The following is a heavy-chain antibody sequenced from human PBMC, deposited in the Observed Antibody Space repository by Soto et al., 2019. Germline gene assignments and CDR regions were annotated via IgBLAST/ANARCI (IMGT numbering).Heavy chain of an antibody. Sequence: GGSLRLSCAASGFTFSSYDMHWVRQATGKGLEWVSAIGTAGDTYYPGSVKGRFTISRENAKNSLYLQMNSLRAEDTAVYYCARGDDYPLFSTIGIDYWGQGTLVTVSS. CDR2: IGTAGDT. CDR1: GFTFSSYD. D-gene: IGHD4-17*01. CDR3: ARGDDYPLFSTIGIDY. V-gene: IGHV3-13*01. J-gene: IGHJ4*02.